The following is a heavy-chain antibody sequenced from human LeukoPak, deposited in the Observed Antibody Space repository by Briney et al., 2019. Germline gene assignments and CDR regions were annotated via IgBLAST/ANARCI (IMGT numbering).Heavy chain of an antibody. D-gene: IGHD6-13*01. CDR1: GFTVSTSY. J-gene: IGHJ4*02. V-gene: IGHV3-66*01. CDR3: ARGYSYSIY. Sequence: PGGSLRLSCVASGFTVSTSYMSWVRQAPGKGPEWISIIYRGGDTYYADSVEGRFTISRDNSKNTLYLQMNAVRAEDTAVYYCARGYSYSIYWGQGTLVTVSS. CDR2: IYRGGDT.